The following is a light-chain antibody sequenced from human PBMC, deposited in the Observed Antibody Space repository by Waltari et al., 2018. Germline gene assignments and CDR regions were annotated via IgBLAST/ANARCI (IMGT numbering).Light chain of an antibody. CDR3: QQRSNWLT. V-gene: IGKV3-11*01. CDR2: DAS. J-gene: IGKJ4*01. CDR1: QSVSSY. Sequence: EIVLTQSPATLSFSPGERATLSCRASQSVSSYLAWYQQKPGQAPRLLIYDASIRATVIPARFGGSGSGTDFTLTISSLEPEDFAVYYCQQRSNWLTFGGGTKVEVK.